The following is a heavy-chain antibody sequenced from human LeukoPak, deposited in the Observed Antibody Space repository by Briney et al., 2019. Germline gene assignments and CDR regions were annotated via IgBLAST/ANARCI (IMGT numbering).Heavy chain of an antibody. J-gene: IGHJ3*02. V-gene: IGHV4-61*01. CDR2: IYYSGST. Sequence: SETLSLTCTVSGGSVSSGTYYWSWIRQPPGKGLEWIGYIYYSGSTNYNPSLKSRVTISLDTSKNQFSLRLSSVTAADTAVYYCARAPPDEAWQGAFDIWGQGTMVTVPS. D-gene: IGHD2-2*01. CDR1: GGSVSSGTYY. CDR3: ARAPPDEAWQGAFDI.